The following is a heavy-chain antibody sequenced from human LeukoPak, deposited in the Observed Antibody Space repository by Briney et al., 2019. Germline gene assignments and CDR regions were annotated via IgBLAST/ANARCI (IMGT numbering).Heavy chain of an antibody. CDR2: IHNSGST. J-gene: IGHJ4*02. V-gene: IGHV4-39*07. CDR3: AREMYDSGGYRVSYFDY. D-gene: IGHD3-22*01. CDR1: GGSISSNNYY. Sequence: SETLSLTCTVSGGSISSNNYYWGWIRQPPGKGLEWIASIHNSGSTYYNPSLKGRVSRSIDTSKNQFSLQLTSVTAADTAMYYCAREMYDSGGYRVSYFDYWGQGILVTVSS.